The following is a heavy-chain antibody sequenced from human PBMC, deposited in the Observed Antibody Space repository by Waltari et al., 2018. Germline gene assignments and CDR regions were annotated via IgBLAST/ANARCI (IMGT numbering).Heavy chain of an antibody. CDR3: AREGTCSTSCYVPNSYGMDV. Sequence: EVQLVESGGGLVQPGGSLSLPCAASGFPFSSSDMNWVRLAPGKGLEWVSYISSSGSTIYYADSVKGRFTISRDNAKNSLYLQMNSLRAEDTAVYYCAREGTCSTSCYVPNSYGMDVWGQGTTVTVSS. CDR1: GFPFSSSD. CDR2: ISSSGSTI. J-gene: IGHJ6*02. D-gene: IGHD2-2*01. V-gene: IGHV3-48*03.